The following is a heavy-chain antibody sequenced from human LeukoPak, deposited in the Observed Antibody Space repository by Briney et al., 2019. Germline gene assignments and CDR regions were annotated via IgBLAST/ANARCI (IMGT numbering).Heavy chain of an antibody. CDR3: AKKWGVGTTTLDYFDY. V-gene: IGHV3-23*01. J-gene: IGHJ4*02. Sequence: GGSLRLSCAASGFTFSNYAMSWVRQAPGKGLEWVSGISGSGGSTYYADSVKGRFTISRDNSKNTLYLQINSLTDEDTAVYYCAKKWGVGTTTLDYFDYWGQGTLVTVSS. D-gene: IGHD1-26*01. CDR2: ISGSGGST. CDR1: GFTFSNYA.